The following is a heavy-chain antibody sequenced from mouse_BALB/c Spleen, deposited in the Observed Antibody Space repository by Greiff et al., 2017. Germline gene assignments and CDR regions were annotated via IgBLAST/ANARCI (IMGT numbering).Heavy chain of an antibody. D-gene: IGHD2-1*01. CDR1: GDSITSGY. CDR2: ISYSGST. Sequence: DVHLVESGPSLVKPSQTLSLTCSVTGDSITSGYWNWIRKFPGNKLEYMGYISYSGSTYYNPSLKSRISITRDTSKNQYYLQLNSVTTEDTATYYCSKESYGNSVFAYWGQGTLVTVSA. V-gene: IGHV3-8*02. J-gene: IGHJ3*01. CDR3: SKESYGNSVFAY.